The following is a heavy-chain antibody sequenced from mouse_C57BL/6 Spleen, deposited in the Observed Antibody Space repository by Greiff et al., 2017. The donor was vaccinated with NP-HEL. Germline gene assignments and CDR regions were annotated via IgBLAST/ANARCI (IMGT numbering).Heavy chain of an antibody. Sequence: EVQRVESGGGLVKPGGFLKLSCAASGFTFSSYAMSWVRQTPEKRLEWVATISDGGSYTYYPDNVKGRFTISRDNAKNNLYLQMSHLKSEDTAMYYCARDPLYGNYPAWFAYWGQGTLVTVSA. CDR3: ARDPLYGNYPAWFAY. J-gene: IGHJ3*01. D-gene: IGHD2-1*01. CDR1: GFTFSSYA. V-gene: IGHV5-4*01. CDR2: ISDGGSYT.